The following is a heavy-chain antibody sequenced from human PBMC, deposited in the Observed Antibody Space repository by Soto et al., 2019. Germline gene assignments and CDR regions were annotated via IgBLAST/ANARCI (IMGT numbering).Heavy chain of an antibody. CDR3: ARDRGIAAREYYYYYMDV. CDR1: GFTFSSYG. Sequence: PGGSLGLSCAASGFTFSSYGMHWVRQAPGKGLEWVAVIWYDGSNKYYADSVKGRFTISRDNSKNTLYLQMNSLRAEDTAVYYCARDRGIAAREYYYYYMDVWGKGTTVTVS. J-gene: IGHJ6*03. CDR2: IWYDGSNK. V-gene: IGHV3-33*01. D-gene: IGHD6-6*01.